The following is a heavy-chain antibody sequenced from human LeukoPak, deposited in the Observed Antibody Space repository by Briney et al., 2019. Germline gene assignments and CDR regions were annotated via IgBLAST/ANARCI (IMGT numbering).Heavy chain of an antibody. D-gene: IGHD3-16*02. J-gene: IGHJ4*02. V-gene: IGHV1-69*13. CDR2: IIPIFGTA. CDR1: GGTFSSYA. Sequence: ASVKVSCKASGGTFSSYAISWVRQAPGQGLEWMGGIIPIFGTANYAQKFQGRVTITADGSTGTAYMELSSLRSEDTAAYYCARDRTAYDYIWGSYRHFDYWGQGTLVTVSS. CDR3: ARDRTAYDYIWGSYRHFDY.